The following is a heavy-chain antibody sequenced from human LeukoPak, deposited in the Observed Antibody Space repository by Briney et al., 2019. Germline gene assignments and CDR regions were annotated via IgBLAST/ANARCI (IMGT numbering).Heavy chain of an antibody. D-gene: IGHD3-10*01. CDR2: IYYSGST. J-gene: IGHJ4*02. CDR1: GDSITSSSYY. CDR3: ARDALLLWFGESTYYFDY. Sequence: SETLSLTCSVSGDSITSSSYYWAWIRQPPEKGLEWIGSIYYSGSTYYNPSLKSRVTISVDTSKNQFSLKLSSVTAADTAVYYCARDALLLWFGESTYYFDYWGQGTLVTVSS. V-gene: IGHV4-39*07.